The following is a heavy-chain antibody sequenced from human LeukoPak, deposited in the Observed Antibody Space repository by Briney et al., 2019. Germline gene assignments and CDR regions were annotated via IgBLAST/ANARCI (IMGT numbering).Heavy chain of an antibody. CDR3: ARDWGGGTHDY. V-gene: IGHV3-23*01. CDR1: GFTFSSYA. D-gene: IGHD3-10*01. CDR2: ISGSGGST. Sequence: GGSLRLSCAASGFTFSSYAMSGVRQAPGKGLEWVSAISGSGGSTYHADSVKGRFTISRDNAKNSLYLQMNSLRAEDTAVYYCARDWGGGTHDYWGQGTLVTVSS. J-gene: IGHJ4*02.